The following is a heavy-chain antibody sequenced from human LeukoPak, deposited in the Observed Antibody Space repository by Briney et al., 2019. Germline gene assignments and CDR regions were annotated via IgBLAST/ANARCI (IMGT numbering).Heavy chain of an antibody. CDR2: ISGSGGST. V-gene: IGHV3-23*01. CDR1: GFTFSSYA. CDR3: AKEGVPLYSYGLYYYYGMDV. Sequence: GGSLRLSCAASGFTFSSYAMSWVRQAPGKGLEWVSAISGSGGSTYYADSVKGRFTISRDNSKNTLYLQMNSLRAEDTAVYYCAKEGVPLYSYGLYYYYGMDVWGQGTTVTVSS. J-gene: IGHJ6*02. D-gene: IGHD5-18*01.